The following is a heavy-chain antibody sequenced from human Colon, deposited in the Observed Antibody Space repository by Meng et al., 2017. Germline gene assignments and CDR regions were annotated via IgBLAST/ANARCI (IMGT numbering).Heavy chain of an antibody. J-gene: IGHJ1*01. CDR1: GYTFNSHG. D-gene: IGHD2-8*01. CDR3: ARGTNEYFQH. Sequence: ASVKVSCKASGYTFNSHGFSWARLAPGQGLEWMGWLSPYSVNTKYAQKFQGRLSLTSETSTKTAYMELRDLTSDDSAIYYCARGTNEYFQHWGQGTLVTVS. V-gene: IGHV1-18*04. CDR2: LSPYSVNT.